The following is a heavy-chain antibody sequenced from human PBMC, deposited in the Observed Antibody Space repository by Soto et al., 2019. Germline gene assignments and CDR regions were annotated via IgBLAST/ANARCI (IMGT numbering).Heavy chain of an antibody. J-gene: IGHJ6*03. CDR2: IYYSGST. Sequence: SETLSLTCTLSGGAISSGGYYWSWIRQHPGKGLEWIGYIYYSGSTYYNPSLNSRVTISVDTSKNQFSLKLSSVTSADTVVYYCARADTHYYCYMDVWGKGTTVSVTS. CDR3: ARADTHYYCYMDV. CDR1: GGAISSGGYY. D-gene: IGHD5-18*01. V-gene: IGHV4-31*03.